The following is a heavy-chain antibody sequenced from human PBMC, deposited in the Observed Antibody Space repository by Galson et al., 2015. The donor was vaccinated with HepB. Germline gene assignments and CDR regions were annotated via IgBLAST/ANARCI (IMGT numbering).Heavy chain of an antibody. J-gene: IGHJ3*02. CDR2: IYYSGST. Sequence: ETLSLTCTVSGGSISSYYWSWIRQPPGKGLEWIGYIYYSGSTNYNPSLKSRVTISVDTSKNQFSLKLSSVTAADTAVYYCARRMDSEYYYDSSGYYYPGAFDIWGQGTMVTVSS. CDR1: GGSISSYY. D-gene: IGHD3-22*01. CDR3: ARRMDSEYYYDSSGYYYPGAFDI. V-gene: IGHV4-59*08.